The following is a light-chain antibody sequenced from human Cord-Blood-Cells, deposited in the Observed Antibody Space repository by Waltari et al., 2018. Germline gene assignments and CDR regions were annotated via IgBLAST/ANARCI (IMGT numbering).Light chain of an antibody. CDR2: EVS. Sequence: QSALTQPASVSGSPGQSITISCTGTSRDVGSYNLFSWYQQHPGKAPKLMIYEVSKRPSGVSNRFSGSKSGNTASLTISGLQAEDEADYYCCSYAGSSNVVFGGGTKLTVL. CDR1: SRDVGSYNL. CDR3: CSYAGSSNVV. V-gene: IGLV2-23*02. J-gene: IGLJ2*01.